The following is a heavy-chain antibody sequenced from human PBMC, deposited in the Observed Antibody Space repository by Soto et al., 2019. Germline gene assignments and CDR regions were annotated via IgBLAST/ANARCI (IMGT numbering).Heavy chain of an antibody. Sequence: QVQLVESGGGVVQPGRSLRLSCAASGFTFSSYAMHWVRQAPGKGLEWVAVISYDGSNKYYADSVKGRFTISRDNSKNTLYLQMNSLRAEDTAVYYCAIDRLRYNWNAFPYYYYGTDVWGQGTTVTVSS. D-gene: IGHD1-1*01. CDR3: AIDRLRYNWNAFPYYYYGTDV. CDR2: ISYDGSNK. V-gene: IGHV3-30-3*01. CDR1: GFTFSSYA. J-gene: IGHJ6*02.